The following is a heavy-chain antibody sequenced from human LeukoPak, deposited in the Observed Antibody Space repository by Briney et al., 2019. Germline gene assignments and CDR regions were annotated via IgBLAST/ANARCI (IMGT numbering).Heavy chain of an antibody. V-gene: IGHV4-39*07. CDR2: ICSSGSA. CDR1: GGSISNRNYH. D-gene: IGHD6-13*01. CDR3: ARVICGSSCWFDP. Sequence: PSETLSLTCTVSGGSISNRNYHWGWIRQPPGKGLEWIGSICSSGSAYYNPSLKSRVTISVDTSKNQFSLKLSSVTAADTAVYYCARVICGSSCWFDPWGQGTLVTVSS. J-gene: IGHJ5*02.